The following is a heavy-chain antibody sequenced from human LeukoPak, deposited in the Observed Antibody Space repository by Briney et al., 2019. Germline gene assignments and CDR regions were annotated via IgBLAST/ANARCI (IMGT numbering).Heavy chain of an antibody. Sequence: SETLSLTCTVSGGSISSYYWSWIRQPPGKGLEWIGYIYYSGSTNYNPSLKSRVTISVDASKNQFSLKLSSVTAADTAVYYCARLTGHYHYYGMDVWGQGTTVTVS. CDR3: ARLTGHYHYYGMDV. CDR1: GGSISSYY. CDR2: IYYSGST. D-gene: IGHD7-27*01. J-gene: IGHJ6*02. V-gene: IGHV4-59*01.